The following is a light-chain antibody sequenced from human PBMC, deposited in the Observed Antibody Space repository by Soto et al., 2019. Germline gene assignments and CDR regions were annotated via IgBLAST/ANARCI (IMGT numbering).Light chain of an antibody. V-gene: IGLV3-21*04. CDR2: YDS. CDR1: NIGSKS. CDR3: QVWDSSSDHPV. J-gene: IGLJ3*02. Sequence: SYELTQPPSVSVAPGKTARITCGGNNIGSKSVHWYQQKPGQAPVLVIYYDSDRPSGIPVRFSGPNSGNTATLTISRVEAGDEADYYCQVWDSSSDHPVFGGGTKLTVL.